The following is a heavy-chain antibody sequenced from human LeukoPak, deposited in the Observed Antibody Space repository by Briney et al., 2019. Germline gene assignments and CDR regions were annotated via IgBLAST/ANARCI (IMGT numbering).Heavy chain of an antibody. CDR1: GYTFTSYY. V-gene: IGHV1-46*01. D-gene: IGHD6-13*01. CDR2: INPSGGST. CDR3: ARGGLIAAAGTPGNYYYMDV. J-gene: IGHJ6*03. Sequence: ASVKVSCKASGYTFTSYYMHWVRQAPGQGLEWMGIINPSGGSTSYAQKFQGRVTMTRDMSTSTVYMELSSLRSEDTAVYYCARGGLIAAAGTPGNYYYMDVWGKGTTVTVSS.